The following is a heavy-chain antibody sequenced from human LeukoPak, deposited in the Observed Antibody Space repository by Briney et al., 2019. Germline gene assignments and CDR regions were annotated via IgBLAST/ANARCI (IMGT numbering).Heavy chain of an antibody. CDR2: SRNKANSYTT. V-gene: IGHV3-72*01. J-gene: IGHJ4*02. D-gene: IGHD1/OR15-1a*01. CDR1: GFTFSDRY. CDR3: TRCSTGTRLYYFDY. Sequence: PGGSLRLSCTASGFTFSDRYIDWVRQAPGKGLEWVGRSRNKANSYTTEYAASVRGRFTISRDEPKNLLYLQMSSLKTEDTAVYYCTRCSTGTRLYYFDYWDQGTLVTVSS.